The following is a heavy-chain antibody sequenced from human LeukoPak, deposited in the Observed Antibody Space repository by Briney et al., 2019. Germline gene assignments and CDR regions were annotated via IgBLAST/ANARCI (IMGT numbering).Heavy chain of an antibody. CDR1: GVTFSSYA. D-gene: IGHD2/OR15-2a*01. V-gene: IGHV3-30-3*01. CDR2: ISYDGSNK. J-gene: IGHJ3*02. CDR3: ARAGHTGEYVAFDI. Sequence: GGSLRLSCAASGVTFSSYAMHGVRQAPGKGLEWVAVISYDGSNKYYADSVKGRFTISRDNSKNTLYLQMNSLRAEDTAVYYCARAGHTGEYVAFDIWGQGTMVTVSS.